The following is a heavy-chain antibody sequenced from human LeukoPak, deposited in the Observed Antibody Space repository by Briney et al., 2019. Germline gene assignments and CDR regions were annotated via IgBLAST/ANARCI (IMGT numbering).Heavy chain of an antibody. CDR3: ARGTIAAAGSFDY. V-gene: IGHV3-30*03. CDR1: GFTFSTYS. J-gene: IGHJ4*02. D-gene: IGHD6-13*01. Sequence: GGSLRLSCVDSGFTFSTYSMNWVRQAPGKGLEWVAVISYDGSNKYYADSVKGRFTISRDNSKNTLYLQMNSLRAEDTAVYYCARGTIAAAGSFDYWGQGTLVTVSS. CDR2: ISYDGSNK.